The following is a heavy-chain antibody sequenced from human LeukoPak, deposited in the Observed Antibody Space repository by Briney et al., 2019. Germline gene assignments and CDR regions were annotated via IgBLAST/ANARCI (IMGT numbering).Heavy chain of an antibody. CDR1: GGSISSGDYY. D-gene: IGHD6-19*01. J-gene: IGHJ3*02. CDR2: IYYSGST. Sequence: SQTLSLTCTVSGGSISSGDYYWSWIRQPPGKGLEWIGYIYYSGSTYYNPSLKSRITISVDTSKNHSSLKLRSVTAADTAVYYCARLDSSGFAFDIWGQGTMVTVSS. CDR3: ARLDSSGFAFDI. V-gene: IGHV4-30-4*01.